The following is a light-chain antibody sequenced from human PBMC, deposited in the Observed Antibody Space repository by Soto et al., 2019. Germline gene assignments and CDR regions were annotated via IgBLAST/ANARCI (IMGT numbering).Light chain of an antibody. V-gene: IGLV4-69*01. CDR1: SGHSSYA. CDR3: QTWGTGIQV. J-gene: IGLJ2*01. Sequence: QLVLTQSPSASASLGASVKLTCTLSSGHSSYAIAWHQQQPEKGPRYLMKLNSDGSHNKGDGIPDRFSGSSSGAERYLTNSSLQSEDEADYYCQTWGTGIQVFGGGTKLTVL. CDR2: LNSDGSH.